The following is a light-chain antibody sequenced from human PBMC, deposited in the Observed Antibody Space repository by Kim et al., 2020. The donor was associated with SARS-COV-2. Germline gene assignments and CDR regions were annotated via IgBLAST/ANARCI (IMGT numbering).Light chain of an antibody. CDR2: SAT. CDR3: LLYYGDNHWV. CDR1: TGAVTSGFY. Sequence: GRTVTLTFASSTGAVTSGFYPNWFQQKPGQAPRTLIYSATNKHSGTPARFSGSLLGGKAALTLSGVQPEDEAEYYCLLYYGDNHWVFVGGTQLTVL. V-gene: IGLV7-43*01. J-gene: IGLJ3*02.